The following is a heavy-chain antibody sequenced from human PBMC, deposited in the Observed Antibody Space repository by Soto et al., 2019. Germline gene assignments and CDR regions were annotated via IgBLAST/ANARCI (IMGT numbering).Heavy chain of an antibody. V-gene: IGHV3-9*01. CDR2: ISWNSGSI. D-gene: IGHD6-13*01. Sequence: EVQLVESGGGLVQPGRSLRLSCAASGFTFDDYAMHWVRQAPGKGLEWVSGISWNSGSIGYADSVKGRFTISRDNAKNSLYLQMNSLRAEDTALYYCAKDTTSDRAAAGLGAFDIWGQGTMVTVSS. CDR3: AKDTTSDRAAAGLGAFDI. CDR1: GFTFDDYA. J-gene: IGHJ3*02.